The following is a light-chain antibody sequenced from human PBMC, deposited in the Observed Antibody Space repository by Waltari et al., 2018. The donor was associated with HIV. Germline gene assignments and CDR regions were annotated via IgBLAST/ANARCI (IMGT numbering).Light chain of an antibody. J-gene: IGKJ2*01. CDR2: WAS. V-gene: IGKV4-1*01. CDR1: QSVLSSSNNQNY. Sequence: DIVMTQSPDSLAVSLGERATINCKSSQSVLSSSNNQNYLAWYQQRPGQPPKLLIYWASTRESRVPDRFSGSGSGTDFTLTISSLQAEDVAIYYCQQSYSSPYTFGQGTQLEIK. CDR3: QQSYSSPYT.